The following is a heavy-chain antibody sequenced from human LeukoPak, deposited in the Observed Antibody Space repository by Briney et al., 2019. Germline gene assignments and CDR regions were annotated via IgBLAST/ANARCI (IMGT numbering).Heavy chain of an antibody. CDR2: IIPIFGTA. CDR3: ATEANPYNLY. J-gene: IGHJ4*02. CDR1: GGTFSSYA. V-gene: IGHV1-69*06. Sequence: SVKVSCKASGGTFSSYAISWVRPAPGQGLEWMGGIIPIFGTANYAQKFQGRVTMTEDTSTDTAYMELSSLRSEDTAVYYCATEANPYNLYWGQGTLVTVSS. D-gene: IGHD5-24*01.